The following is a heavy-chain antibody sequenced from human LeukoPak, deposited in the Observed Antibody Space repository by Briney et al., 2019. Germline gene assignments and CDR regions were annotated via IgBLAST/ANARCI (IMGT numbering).Heavy chain of an antibody. Sequence: DPGGSLRLSCAASGFTFSSYSMNWVRQAPGKGLEWVSYISSSGSTIYYADSVKGRFTISRDNAKNSLYLQMNSLKASDTAMYYCARPAYYDSSDFYYWGQGTLVTVSS. CDR2: ISSSGSTI. D-gene: IGHD3-22*01. CDR3: ARPAYYDSSDFYY. V-gene: IGHV3-48*04. CDR1: GFTFSSYS. J-gene: IGHJ4*02.